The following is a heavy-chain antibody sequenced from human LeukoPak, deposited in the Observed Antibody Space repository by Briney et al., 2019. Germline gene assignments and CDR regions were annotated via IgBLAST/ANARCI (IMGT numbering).Heavy chain of an antibody. D-gene: IGHD3-10*01. CDR2: ISGSGGST. J-gene: IGHJ6*04. Sequence: GGSLRLSCAASGFTFSKYAMSWVRQAPGKGLEWVSAISGSGGSTYYADSVKGRFTISRDNSRITLYLQMNSLRAEDTAVYYCAKRGTYYYGSGSFYGYYYYGMDVWGKGTTVTVSS. CDR3: AKRGTYYYGSGSFYGYYYYGMDV. V-gene: IGHV3-23*01. CDR1: GFTFSKYA.